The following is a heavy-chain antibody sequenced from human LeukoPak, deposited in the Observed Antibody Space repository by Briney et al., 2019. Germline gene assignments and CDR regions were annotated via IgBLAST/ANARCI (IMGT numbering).Heavy chain of an antibody. J-gene: IGHJ5*02. D-gene: IGHD2-15*01. CDR3: ARDGCSGGSCDLGWFDP. V-gene: IGHV3-23*01. CDR1: GFTFSSYA. Sequence: GGSLRLSCVASGFTFSSYAMTWVRQAPGKGLEWVSGISGTGGSTYYADSVKGRFTISRDNSKNTLYLQMNSLRAEDTAVYYCARDGCSGGSCDLGWFDPWGQGTLVTVSS. CDR2: ISGTGGST.